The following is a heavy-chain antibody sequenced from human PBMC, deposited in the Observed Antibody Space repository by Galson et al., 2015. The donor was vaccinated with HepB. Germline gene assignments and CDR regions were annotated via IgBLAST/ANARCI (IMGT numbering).Heavy chain of an antibody. D-gene: IGHD6-13*01. J-gene: IGHJ6*03. CDR1: GYTFTSYD. V-gene: IGHV1-8*01. CDR3: ARQTYSSSWYFHYYYYYYMDV. Sequence: SVKVSCKASGYTFTSYDINWVRQATGQGLEWMGWMNPNSGNTGYAQKFQGRVTMTGNTSISTAYMELSSLRSEDTAVYYCARQTYSSSWYFHYYYYYYMDVWGKGTTVTVSS. CDR2: MNPNSGNT.